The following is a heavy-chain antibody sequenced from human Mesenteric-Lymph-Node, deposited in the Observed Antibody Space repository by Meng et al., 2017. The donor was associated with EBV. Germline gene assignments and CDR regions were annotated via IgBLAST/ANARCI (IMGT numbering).Heavy chain of an antibody. Sequence: QRRLQESGSGLVKPSQTLSLTCTVSGGSVNSGGYSWSWIRQSPEKGLEWIGYVHHSGLTYYNPSLETRVIISLERSKNQFSLKLTSVTAADTAVYYCAGGDYVNQFNYWGQGTLVTVFS. CDR2: VHHSGLT. CDR1: GGSVNSGGYS. D-gene: IGHD4-17*01. CDR3: AGGDYVNQFNY. J-gene: IGHJ4*02. V-gene: IGHV4-30-2*06.